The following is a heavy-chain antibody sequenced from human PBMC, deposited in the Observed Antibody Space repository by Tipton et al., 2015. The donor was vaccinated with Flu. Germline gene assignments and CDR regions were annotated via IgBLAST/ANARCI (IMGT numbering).Heavy chain of an antibody. D-gene: IGHD2-21*02. CDR2: ISLDGSHK. CDR3: AKEKYHCGGVCMAYFDY. V-gene: IGHV3-30*18. CDR1: GFTFSRFG. J-gene: IGHJ4*02. Sequence: SLRLSCAASGFTFSRFGMHWVRQAPGKGLEWVAVISLDGSHKSYRDSVKGRFIISRDNSKSALYLQMNSLRPEDTGVYYCAKEKYHCGGVCMAYFDYWGQGSPVSVAS.